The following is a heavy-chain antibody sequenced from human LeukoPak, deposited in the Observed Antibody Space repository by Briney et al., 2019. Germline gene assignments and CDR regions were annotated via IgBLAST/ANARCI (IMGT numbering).Heavy chain of an antibody. V-gene: IGHV3-23*01. Sequence: GGSLRLSCEASGFTFRSYAMSWVRQAPGKGLEWVSAISGSGGSTYYADSVKGRLTISRDNSKNTLYLQMNSLRAEDTAVYYCAKDPAIAAPSFYWGQGTLVTVSS. J-gene: IGHJ4*02. CDR1: GFTFRSYA. D-gene: IGHD6-6*01. CDR2: ISGSGGST. CDR3: AKDPAIAAPSFY.